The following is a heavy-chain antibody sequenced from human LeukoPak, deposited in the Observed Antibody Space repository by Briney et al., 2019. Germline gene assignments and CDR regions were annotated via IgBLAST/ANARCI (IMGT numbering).Heavy chain of an antibody. V-gene: IGHV4-59*01. J-gene: IGHJ3*02. D-gene: IGHD3-3*01. CDR1: GGSISRYY. Sequence: SETLSLTCTVSGGSISRYYWNWIRQPPGKGLEWIGYIYDSGSTNYNPSLKSRVTISVDTSKNQFSLKLSSVTAADTAVYFCARDRYYDFWRVGTNAFDIWGQGTMVTVSS. CDR3: ARDRYYDFWRVGTNAFDI. CDR2: IYDSGST.